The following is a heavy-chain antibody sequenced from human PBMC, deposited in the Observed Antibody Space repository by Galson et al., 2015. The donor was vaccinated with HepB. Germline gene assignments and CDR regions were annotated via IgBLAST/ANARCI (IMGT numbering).Heavy chain of an antibody. CDR2: ISSSSSYT. Sequence: SLRLSCAASGFTFSDYYMSWIRQAPGKGLEWVSYISSSSSYTNYAESVKGRFTISRDNAKNSLYLQMNSLRAEDTAVYYCARDSLGLVYYYYGMDVWGQGTTVTVSS. J-gene: IGHJ6*02. CDR1: GFTFSDYY. CDR3: ARDSLGLVYYYYGMDV. V-gene: IGHV3-11*05. D-gene: IGHD3-3*02.